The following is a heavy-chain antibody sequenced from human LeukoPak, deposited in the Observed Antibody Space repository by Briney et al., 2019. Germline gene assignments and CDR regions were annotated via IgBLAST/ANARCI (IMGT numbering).Heavy chain of an antibody. Sequence: SETLSLTCTVSGGSISSYYWSWIRQPPGKGLEWIGYIYYSGSTNYNPSLKSRVTISVDTSKNQFSLKLSSVTAADTAVYYCARESSGDPHFDYWGQGTLVTVSS. V-gene: IGHV4-59*01. CDR1: GGSISSYY. CDR3: ARESSGDPHFDY. J-gene: IGHJ4*02. D-gene: IGHD2-21*01. CDR2: IYYSGST.